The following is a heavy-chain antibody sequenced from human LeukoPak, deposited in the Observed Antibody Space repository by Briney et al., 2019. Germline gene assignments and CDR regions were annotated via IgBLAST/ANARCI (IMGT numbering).Heavy chain of an antibody. CDR3: AKDGSSWYYFDY. D-gene: IGHD6-13*01. Sequence: GGSLRLSCAAPGFTFSSYGMHWVRQAPPKGLPWVAVMSYDGSNKYYADSVKGRFTISRDNSKNTLYLQMNSLRAEDTAVYYCAKDGSSWYYFDYWGQGTLVTVSS. CDR1: GFTFSSYG. V-gene: IGHV3-30*18. J-gene: IGHJ4*02. CDR2: MSYDGSNK.